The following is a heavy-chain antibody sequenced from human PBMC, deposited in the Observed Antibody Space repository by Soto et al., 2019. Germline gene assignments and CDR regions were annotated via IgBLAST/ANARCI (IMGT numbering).Heavy chain of an antibody. CDR3: AKGPKIAAAGTYHDY. CDR1: AFTFSSYA. J-gene: IGHJ4*02. CDR2: ISGSGRST. D-gene: IGHD6-13*01. V-gene: IGHV3-23*01. Sequence: EVQLLESGGGLVQPGGSLRLSCAASAFTFSSYAMSWVRQAPGKGLEWVSAISGSGRSTYYAASVKGRFTISRDNSKNTLYLQMNSLRAEDTAVYYCAKGPKIAAAGTYHDYWGQGTLVTVSS.